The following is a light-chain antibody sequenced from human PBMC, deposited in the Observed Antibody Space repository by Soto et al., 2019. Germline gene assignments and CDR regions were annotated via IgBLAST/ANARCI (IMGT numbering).Light chain of an antibody. J-gene: IGKJ1*01. CDR2: KAS. CDR3: QQYNSYART. CDR1: QSISSC. V-gene: IGKV1-5*03. Sequence: DIQMTQSPSTLSASLGDRVTISCRASQSISSCFACCQQKQGKAPKLLIYKASSVDSGVPSRFSGSGSGTEFTLTISRLQPDDFATYYCQQYNSYARTFGRGTKVEIK.